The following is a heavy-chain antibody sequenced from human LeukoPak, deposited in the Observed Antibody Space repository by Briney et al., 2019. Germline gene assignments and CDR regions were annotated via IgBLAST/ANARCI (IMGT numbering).Heavy chain of an antibody. CDR3: ARASSPHAFDI. V-gene: IGHV4-34*01. J-gene: IGHJ3*02. CDR2: INHSGST. CDR1: GGSISSYY. Sequence: PSETLSLTCTVSGGSISSYYWSWIRQPPGKGLEWIGEINHSGSTNYNPSLKSRVTISVDTSKNQFSLKLSSVTAADTAVYYCARASSPHAFDIWGQGTMVTVSS.